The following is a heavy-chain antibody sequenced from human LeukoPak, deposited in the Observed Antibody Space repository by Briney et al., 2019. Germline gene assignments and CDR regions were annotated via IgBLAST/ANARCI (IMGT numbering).Heavy chain of an antibody. Sequence: GGSLRLSCTDSGFTLSRYSMSWVRQAPGKGLEWVANINQDGSENYSVNSVKGRFTISRDNVKNSLYLQMNSLRAEDTAVYYCARYYYYYMDVWGKGTTVTVSS. V-gene: IGHV3-7*01. J-gene: IGHJ6*03. CDR2: INQDGSEN. CDR1: GFTLSRYS. CDR3: ARYYYYYMDV.